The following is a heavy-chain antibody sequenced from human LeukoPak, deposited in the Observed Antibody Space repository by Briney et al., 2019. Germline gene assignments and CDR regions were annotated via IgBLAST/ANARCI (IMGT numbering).Heavy chain of an antibody. Sequence: GGSLRLSCAASGFTFSSYWMSWVRQAPGKGLEWVANIKQDGSEKYYVDSVKGRFTISRDNAKNSLYLQMNSLRAEDTAAYYCARDRRYCSGGSCKTTYFDYWGQGTLVTVSS. J-gene: IGHJ4*02. CDR3: ARDRRYCSGGSCKTTYFDY. CDR1: GFTFSSYW. D-gene: IGHD2-15*01. V-gene: IGHV3-7*01. CDR2: IKQDGSEK.